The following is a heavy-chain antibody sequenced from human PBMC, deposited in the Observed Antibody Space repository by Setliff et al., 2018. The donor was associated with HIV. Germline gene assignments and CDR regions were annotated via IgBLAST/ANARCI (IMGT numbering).Heavy chain of an antibody. V-gene: IGHV4-61*02. CDR2: IYTSGST. D-gene: IGHD3-22*01. J-gene: IGHJ5*02. Sequence: PSEILSLTCTVSGGSISSGNYFWNWIRQPAGKGLEWIGRIYTSGSTHYNPSLESRVTMSVDTSKNQFSLKLSSVTAADTAVYYCARGTGYYYDSSGSNCFDPWGQGTLVTVSS. CDR1: GGSISSGNYF. CDR3: ARGTGYYYDSSGSNCFDP.